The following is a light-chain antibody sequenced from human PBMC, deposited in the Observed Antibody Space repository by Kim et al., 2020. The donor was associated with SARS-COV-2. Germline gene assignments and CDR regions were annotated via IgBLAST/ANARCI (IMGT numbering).Light chain of an antibody. CDR1: QSVSIY. CDR2: DAS. CDR3: QQRSNWPIT. J-gene: IGKJ5*01. Sequence: LSPGESATLSCRASQSVSIYLAWYQQKPGQAPSLLISDASNRATGIPARFSGSGSGTDFTLTISSLEPEDFAVYYCQQRSNWPITFGRGTRLEIK. V-gene: IGKV3-11*01.